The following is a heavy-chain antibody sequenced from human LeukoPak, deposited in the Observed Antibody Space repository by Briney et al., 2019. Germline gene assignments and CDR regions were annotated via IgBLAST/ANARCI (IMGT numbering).Heavy chain of an antibody. D-gene: IGHD1-26*01. CDR2: IKQDGSEK. V-gene: IGHV3-7*01. Sequence: GGSLRLSCAASGFTFSSYWMSWVRQAPGKGLEWVANIKQDGSEKYYVDSVKGRFTISRDNAKNSLYLQMNSLRAEDTAVYYCAKDWRIVGATPLDYWGQGTLVTVSS. CDR1: GFTFSSYW. CDR3: AKDWRIVGATPLDY. J-gene: IGHJ4*02.